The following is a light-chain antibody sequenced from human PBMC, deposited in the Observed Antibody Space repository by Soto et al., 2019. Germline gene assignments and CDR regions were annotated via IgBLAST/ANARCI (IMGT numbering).Light chain of an antibody. CDR2: KTS. CDR1: QSISIW. J-gene: IGKJ1*01. CDR3: QHWNDYSWT. V-gene: IGKV1-5*03. Sequence: DIHRTQSPSTLSASVGDRVTITCRASQSISIWLAWYQQKPGKAPNLLIYKTSSLETGVPSRFSGSGSGTEFTLTISSLQADDFATDSCQHWNDYSWTFGQGTKVEVK.